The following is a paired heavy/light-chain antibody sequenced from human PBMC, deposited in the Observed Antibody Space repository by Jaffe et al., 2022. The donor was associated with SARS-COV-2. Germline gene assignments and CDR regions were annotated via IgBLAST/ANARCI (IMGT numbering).Light chain of an antibody. Sequence: DIQMTQSPSSLSASIGDRVTITCRASQDVSNLLAWYHQKPGKAPKSLIYAASSLQTGVPSRFSGGGSGTDFTLTISSLQPEDFATYYCQQYNSYPYTFGQGTKLEIK. V-gene: IGKV1-16*01. CDR1: QDVSNL. CDR3: QQYNSYPYT. CDR2: AAS. J-gene: IGKJ2*01.
Heavy chain of an antibody. V-gene: IGHV3-73*01. Sequence: EVQLVESGGGLVQPGGSLKLSCVASGFTFSDSGIHWVRQASGKGLEWVGRIRTKPKSYATEYAASVKGRFTISRDDSKNTAYLQMNSLETEDTAVYYCTERSNWGQGTLVTVSS. CDR3: TERSN. CDR2: IRTKPKSYAT. CDR1: GFTFSDSG. D-gene: IGHD6-13*01. J-gene: IGHJ4*02.